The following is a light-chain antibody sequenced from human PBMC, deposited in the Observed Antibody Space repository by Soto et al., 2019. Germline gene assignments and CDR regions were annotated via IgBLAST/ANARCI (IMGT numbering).Light chain of an antibody. CDR1: SGHSSYA. CDR3: QTWGTGIVV. Sequence: QDVVTQSPSASASLGASVKLTCTLSSGHSSYAIAWHQQQPEKGPRYLMKLNSDGSHSKGDGIPDRFSGSSSGAERYLTISSLQSEDEADYYCQTWGTGIVVFGGGTKVTVL. V-gene: IGLV4-69*01. J-gene: IGLJ2*01. CDR2: LNSDGSH.